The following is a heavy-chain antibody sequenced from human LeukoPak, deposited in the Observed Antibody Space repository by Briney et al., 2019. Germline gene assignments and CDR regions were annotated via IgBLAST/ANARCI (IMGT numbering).Heavy chain of an antibody. CDR3: VKGGKGFLEWAEQLFDY. V-gene: IGHV3-9*01. CDR1: GFTFSSYA. D-gene: IGHD3-3*01. CDR2: ISWNSGSI. J-gene: IGHJ4*02. Sequence: HPGRSLRLSCAASGFTFSSYAMHWVRQAPGKGLEWVSGISWNSGSIGYADSVKGRFTISRDNAKNSLYLQMNSLRAEDTALYYCVKGGKGFLEWAEQLFDYWGQGTLVTVSS.